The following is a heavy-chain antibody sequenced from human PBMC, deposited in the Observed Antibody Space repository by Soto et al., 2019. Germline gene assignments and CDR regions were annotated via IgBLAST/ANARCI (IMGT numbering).Heavy chain of an antibody. J-gene: IGHJ6*02. CDR1: GYTFNSYD. V-gene: IGHV1-8*01. CDR2: MNPNSGNT. Sequence: ASLKVSCKASGYTFNSYDINWVRQATGQGFEWMGWMNPNSGNTGYAQKFQGRVTMTRDTSITTAYMELRSLRSDDTAVYYCARGAPLYYYYGMDVWGQGTTVTVSS. CDR3: ARGAPLYYYYGMDV.